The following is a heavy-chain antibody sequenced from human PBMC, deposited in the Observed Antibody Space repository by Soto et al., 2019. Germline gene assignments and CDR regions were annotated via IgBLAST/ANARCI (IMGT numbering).Heavy chain of an antibody. Sequence: SCAASGFTFGSYRMNWVRQSPGKGLEWVSYIISSSSRIYYADSVKGRFTISRDNAKNSLYLQMNSLREEHTAVYYCARDHPDYGGNRLNCFDXWGQATLLTVSX. V-gene: IGHV3-48*02. CDR2: IISSSSRI. J-gene: IGHJ5*02. CDR1: GFTFGSYR. D-gene: IGHD4-17*01. CDR3: ARDHPDYGGNRLNCFDX.